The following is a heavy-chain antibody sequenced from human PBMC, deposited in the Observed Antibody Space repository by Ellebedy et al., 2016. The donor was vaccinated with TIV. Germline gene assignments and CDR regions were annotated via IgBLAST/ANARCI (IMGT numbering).Heavy chain of an antibody. CDR1: GFTFSTYW. CDR3: ARDKSSGSTYGSHLDY. D-gene: IGHD5-18*01. V-gene: IGHV3-7*01. Sequence: GGSLRLXXAASGFTFSTYWMSWVRQAPGKGLEWVATIKQDGSEKYFVDSVKGRFTISRDNAKNSLCLQMNSLRAEDTAVYYCARDKSSGSTYGSHLDYWGQGTLVTVSS. J-gene: IGHJ4*02. CDR2: IKQDGSEK.